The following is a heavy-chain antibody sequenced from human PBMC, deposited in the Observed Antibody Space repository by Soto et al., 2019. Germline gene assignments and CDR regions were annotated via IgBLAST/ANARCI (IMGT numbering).Heavy chain of an antibody. CDR2: IYYSGST. CDR3: ASPKIAFYNWFDP. V-gene: IGHV4-59*08. CDR1: RGSMNNYY. Sequence: PSETLSLTCIVSRGSMNNYYWSWIRQPPGKGLEWIGYIYYSGSTNYNPSLKSRVIISVDTSKNQFSLKLSSVTAADTAVYYCASPKIAFYNWFDPWGQGTLVTVSS. D-gene: IGHD3-3*02. J-gene: IGHJ5*02.